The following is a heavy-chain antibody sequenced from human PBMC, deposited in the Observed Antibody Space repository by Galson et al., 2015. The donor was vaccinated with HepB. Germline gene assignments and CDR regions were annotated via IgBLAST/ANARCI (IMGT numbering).Heavy chain of an antibody. Sequence: SLRLSCAASGFTFSSYAMSWVRQAPGKGLEWVSAISGSGGGTYYADSVKGRFTISRDNSKNTLYLQMNSLRAEDTAVYYAFFRAQPENWGQGTLVTVSS. J-gene: IGHJ4*02. CDR1: GFTFSSYA. CDR3: FFRAQPEN. D-gene: IGHD1-14*01. CDR2: ISGSGGGT. V-gene: IGHV3-23*01.